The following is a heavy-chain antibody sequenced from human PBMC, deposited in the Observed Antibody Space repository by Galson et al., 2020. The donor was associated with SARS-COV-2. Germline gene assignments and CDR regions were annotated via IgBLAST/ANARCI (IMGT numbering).Heavy chain of an antibody. CDR1: GFTFSSYG. D-gene: IGHD6-6*01. V-gene: IGHV3-33*06. Sequence: GGSLRLSCAASGFTFSSYGMHWVRQAPGKGLEWVAVIWYDGSNKYYADSVKGRFTISRDNSKNTLYLQMNSLRAEDTAVYYCAKNEDPWASIAARPSGGGMDVWGQGTTVTVSS. CDR2: IWYDGSNK. J-gene: IGHJ6*02. CDR3: AKNEDPWASIAARPSGGGMDV.